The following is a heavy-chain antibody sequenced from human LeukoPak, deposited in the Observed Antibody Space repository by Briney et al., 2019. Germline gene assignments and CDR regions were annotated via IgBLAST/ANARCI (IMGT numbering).Heavy chain of an antibody. Sequence: PGGSLRLSCEASGFIFSSYEMNWVRQAPGKGLEWVSYIGSSGVSTYYADSVKGRFTISRDNAKNSLFLQMNSLRAEDTAVYYCARALIRGLERPYLSDYWGQGTLVTVSS. D-gene: IGHD1-1*01. J-gene: IGHJ4*02. CDR3: ARALIRGLERPYLSDY. V-gene: IGHV3-48*03. CDR2: IGSSGVST. CDR1: GFIFSSYE.